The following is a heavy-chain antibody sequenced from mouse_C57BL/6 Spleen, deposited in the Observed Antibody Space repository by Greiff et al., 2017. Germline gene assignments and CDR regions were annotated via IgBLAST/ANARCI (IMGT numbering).Heavy chain of an antibody. Sequence: QVQLQQSGPGLVAPSQSLSITCTVSGFSLTSYGVHWVRQPPGKGLEWLVVIWSDGSTTYNSALKSRLSISKDNSKSQVFLKMNSLQTDDTAMYYCARHEDYYSYAMDYWGQGTSVTVSS. CDR1: GFSLTSYG. CDR2: IWSDGST. J-gene: IGHJ4*01. D-gene: IGHD1-1*01. V-gene: IGHV2-6-1*01. CDR3: ARHEDYYSYAMDY.